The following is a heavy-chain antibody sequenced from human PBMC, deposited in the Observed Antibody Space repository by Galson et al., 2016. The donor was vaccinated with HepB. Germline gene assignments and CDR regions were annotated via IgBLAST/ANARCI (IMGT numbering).Heavy chain of an antibody. CDR1: GYGFTSYW. V-gene: IGHV5-51*01. Sequence: QSGAEVTKPGESLKISCKGSGYGFTSYWIAWVRQMPGKGLEWMGTIYPDDSDARYRPSLQGQVTLSADKSISTAYLQWSSLKASDTAMYYCARREVGLGWFDPWGQGTLVTVSS. D-gene: IGHD6-19*01. CDR2: IYPDDSDA. J-gene: IGHJ5*02. CDR3: ARREVGLGWFDP.